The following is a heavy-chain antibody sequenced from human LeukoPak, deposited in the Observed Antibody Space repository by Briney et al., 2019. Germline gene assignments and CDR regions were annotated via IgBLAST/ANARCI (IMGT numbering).Heavy chain of an antibody. CDR3: AKGAYYYYYGMDV. J-gene: IGHJ6*02. CDR1: GFTFSSYG. V-gene: IGHV3-30*18. Sequence: GRSLRLSCAASGFTFSSYGMHWVRQAPGKGLEWVAVISYDGSNKYYADSAKGRFTISRDNSKNTLYLQMNSLRAEDTAVYYCAKGAYYYYYGMDVWGQGTMVTVSS. CDR2: ISYDGSNK.